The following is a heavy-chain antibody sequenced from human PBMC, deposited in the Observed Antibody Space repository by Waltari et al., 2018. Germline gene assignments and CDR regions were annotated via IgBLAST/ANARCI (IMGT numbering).Heavy chain of an antibody. CDR1: GFTFSSHG. CDR3: ARDMGIYTNYAAY. J-gene: IGHJ4*02. V-gene: IGHV3-7*01. Sequence: EVQLVESGGGLVQQGGSLRRSCVASGFTFSSHGISWLRQAPGKGLEWVANINEDESEKFYVDSVKGRFTISRDNAKNSLYLQMNSLRVEDTAYYYCARDMGIYTNYAAYWGQGTLVTVSS. D-gene: IGHD4-4*01. CDR2: INEDESEK.